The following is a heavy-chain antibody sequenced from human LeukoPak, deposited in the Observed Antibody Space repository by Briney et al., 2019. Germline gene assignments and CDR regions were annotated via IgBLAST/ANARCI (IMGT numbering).Heavy chain of an antibody. D-gene: IGHD3-10*01. J-gene: IGHJ5*02. CDR1: GYTFTSYD. CDR3: ARAKKKYYYGSGSLNWFDP. CDR2: MNPNSGNT. V-gene: IGHV1-8*01. Sequence: ASVKVSCKASGYTFTSYDINWVRQATGQGLEWMGWMNPNSGNTGYAQKFQGRVTMTRDTSISTAYMELSRLRSDDTAVYYCARAKKKYYYGSGSLNWFDPWGQGTLVTVSS.